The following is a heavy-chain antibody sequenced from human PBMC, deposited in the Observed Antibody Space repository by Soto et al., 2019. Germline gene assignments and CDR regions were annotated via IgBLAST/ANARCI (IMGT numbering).Heavy chain of an antibody. CDR1: GFTFSSYW. V-gene: IGHV3-7*01. CDR2: IKQDGSEK. CDR3: ARDPRGLYYYDSSGYYDY. Sequence: GESLKISCAASGFTFSSYWMSWVRQAPGKGLEWVANIKQDGSEKYYVDSVKGRFTISRDNAKNSLYLQMNSLRAEDTAVYYCARDPRGLYYYDSSGYYDYWGQGTLVTVSS. D-gene: IGHD3-22*01. J-gene: IGHJ4*02.